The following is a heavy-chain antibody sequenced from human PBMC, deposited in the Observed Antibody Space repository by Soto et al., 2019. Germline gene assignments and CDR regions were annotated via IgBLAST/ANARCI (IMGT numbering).Heavy chain of an antibody. D-gene: IGHD3-10*01. CDR3: ARAGWASKTYNY. J-gene: IGHJ4*01. V-gene: IGHV4-59*08. CDR1: GGSSSSYY. Sequence: SETLSLTCSVSGGSSSSYYWSWIRQPPGKGLEWIGNIHYSGSTYYNPSLKSRVTISVDTSKNRFSLKLSSVTAADTAVYYCARAGWASKTYNYWGHGTLVTVSS. CDR2: IHYSGST.